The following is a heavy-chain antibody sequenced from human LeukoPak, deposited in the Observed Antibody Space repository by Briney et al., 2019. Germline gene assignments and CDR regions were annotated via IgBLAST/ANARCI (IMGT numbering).Heavy chain of an antibody. V-gene: IGHV3-48*04. CDR1: GFTFSGYA. J-gene: IGHJ4*02. D-gene: IGHD4-17*01. Sequence: GGSLRLSCAASGFTFSGYAMSWVRQAPGKGLEWVSYISSSSSTIYYADSVKGRFTISRDNAKNTLYLQMNSLRAEDTAVYYCARGNYGDYEKTDYWGQGTLVTVSS. CDR3: ARGNYGDYEKTDY. CDR2: ISSSSSTI.